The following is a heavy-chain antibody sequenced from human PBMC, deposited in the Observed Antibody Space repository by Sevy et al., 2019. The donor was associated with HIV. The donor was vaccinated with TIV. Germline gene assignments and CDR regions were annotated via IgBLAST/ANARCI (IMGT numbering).Heavy chain of an antibody. D-gene: IGHD2-15*01. Sequence: ASVKVSCKASGYTFTGYYMHWVRQAPGQGLEWMGWINYNSGGTNYAQKFQGRITMTRDTSISTAYMELSRLRSDDTAVYYCARGCSHGSCYWNYWGQGTLVTVSS. CDR1: GYTFTGYY. CDR3: ARGCSHGSCYWNY. J-gene: IGHJ4*02. CDR2: INYNSGGT. V-gene: IGHV1-2*02.